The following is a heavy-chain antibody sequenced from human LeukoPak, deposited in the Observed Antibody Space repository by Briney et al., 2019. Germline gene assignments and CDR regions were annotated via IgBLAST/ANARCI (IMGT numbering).Heavy chain of an antibody. J-gene: IGHJ4*02. CDR2: ISSSSTYI. V-gene: IGHV3-21*01. CDR1: GFTFRSYS. Sequence: GGSLRLSCAASGFTFRSYSMNWVRQAPGKGLEWASTISSSSTYIYYADSVKGRFTISRDNAENSVYLQMDSLRGDDTAVYYCARDLSLAAPGGFDYWGQGTLVTVSS. CDR3: ARDLSLAAPGGFDY. D-gene: IGHD6-6*01.